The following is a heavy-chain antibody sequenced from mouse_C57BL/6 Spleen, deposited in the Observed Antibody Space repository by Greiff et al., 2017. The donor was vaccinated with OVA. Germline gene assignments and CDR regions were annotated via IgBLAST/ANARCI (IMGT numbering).Heavy chain of an antibody. CDR2: IYPRSGNT. CDR3: ARGEGNYSYYAMDY. J-gene: IGHJ4*01. D-gene: IGHD2-1*01. V-gene: IGHV1-81*01. Sequence: VQLQESGAELARPGASVKLSCKASGYTFTSYGISWVKQRTGQGLEWIGEIYPRSGNTYYNEKFKGKATLTADKSSSTAYMELRSLTSEDSAVYFCARGEGNYSYYAMDYWGQGTSVTVSS. CDR1: GYTFTSYG.